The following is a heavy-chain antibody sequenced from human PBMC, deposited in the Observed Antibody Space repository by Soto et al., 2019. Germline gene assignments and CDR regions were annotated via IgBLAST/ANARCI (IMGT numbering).Heavy chain of an antibody. CDR2: INPNSGGT. D-gene: IGHD2-2*01. CDR3: ARVVVPAALDY. CDR1: GSTFTGYY. J-gene: IGHJ4*02. V-gene: IGHV1-2*02. Sequence: ASRSVSCTASGSTFTGYYMHWVRQAPGQGLEWMGWINPNSGGTNYAQKFQGRVTMTRDTSISTAYMELSRLRSDDTAVYYCARVVVPAALDYWGQGTLVTVSS.